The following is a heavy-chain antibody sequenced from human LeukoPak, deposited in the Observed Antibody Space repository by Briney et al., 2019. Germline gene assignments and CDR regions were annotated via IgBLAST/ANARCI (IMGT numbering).Heavy chain of an antibody. Sequence: SEALSLTCAVYGGSFSGYSWNWIRQPPVKGLEWIGEINHSGGTNYNPSLKSRVTISVDTSKKQFSLKLSSVTAADTAVYYCARGVDYYGVWGQGTLVTVSS. V-gene: IGHV4-34*01. CDR1: GGSFSGYS. J-gene: IGHJ4*02. CDR2: INHSGGT. CDR3: ARGVDYYGV. D-gene: IGHD3-10*01.